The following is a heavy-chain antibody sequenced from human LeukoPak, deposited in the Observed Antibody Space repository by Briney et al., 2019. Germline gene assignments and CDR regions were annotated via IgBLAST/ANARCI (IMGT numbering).Heavy chain of an antibody. J-gene: IGHJ4*02. CDR2: IYYSGST. CDR1: GGSISSYY. CDR3: ARGRYYFDY. Sequence: SETLSLTCTVSGGSISSYYWSWIRQPRGKGLEWIGYIYYSGSTNYNPSLKSRVTISVDTSKNKFSLKLSSVTAADTAVYYCARGRYYFDYWGQGTLVTVSS. V-gene: IGHV4-59*01.